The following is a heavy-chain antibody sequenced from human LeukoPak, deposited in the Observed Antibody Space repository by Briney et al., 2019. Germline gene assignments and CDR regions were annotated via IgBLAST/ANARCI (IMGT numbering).Heavy chain of an antibody. CDR3: AKDRVSAYFVVPLLSA. CDR1: GFIFSDFS. J-gene: IGHJ4*02. CDR2: MSEDGNEI. Sequence: GGSLRLSCTVSGFIFSDFSMSWVRQAPGKGLEWVAQMSEDGNEIFYVDSVKRRFTISRDNSKNTLYLQMNSLRAEDTGVYYCAKDRVSAYFVVPLLSAWGQGTLVTVSS. V-gene: IGHV3-7*03. D-gene: IGHD3-9*01.